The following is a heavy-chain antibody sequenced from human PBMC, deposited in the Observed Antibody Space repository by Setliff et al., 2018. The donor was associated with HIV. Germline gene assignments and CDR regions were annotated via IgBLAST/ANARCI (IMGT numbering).Heavy chain of an antibody. Sequence: ASVKVSCKASGYSLTSHYMHWVRQAPGQGLEWMGIINPSGGTTNSAQKFQGRVTMTRDTSTSTVAMELSSLRYEDTAVYYCARAARITIFGLLPRGLDAFDIWGQGTMVTVSS. J-gene: IGHJ3*02. CDR2: INPSGGTT. CDR1: GYSLTSHY. CDR3: ARAARITIFGLLPRGLDAFDI. V-gene: IGHV1-46*01. D-gene: IGHD3-3*01.